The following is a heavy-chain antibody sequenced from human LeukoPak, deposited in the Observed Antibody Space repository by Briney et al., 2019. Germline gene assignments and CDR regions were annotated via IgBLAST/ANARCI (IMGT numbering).Heavy chain of an antibody. CDR3: ARAIALLWFGELSFHFDY. CDR1: GGSFSGYY. D-gene: IGHD3-10*01. J-gene: IGHJ4*02. CDR2: INHSGNT. V-gene: IGHV4-34*01. Sequence: PSETLSLTCAVYGGSFSGYYWSWIRQPPGKGLEWIGEINHSGNTNYNPSLKSRVTISVDTSKNQFSLKLSSVTAADTAVYYCARAIALLWFGELSFHFDYWGQGTLVTVSS.